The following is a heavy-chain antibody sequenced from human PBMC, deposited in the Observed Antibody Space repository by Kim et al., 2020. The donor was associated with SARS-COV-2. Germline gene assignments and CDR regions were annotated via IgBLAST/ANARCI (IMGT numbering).Heavy chain of an antibody. CDR1: GYTFSDYG. CDR3: ASDWAYFGRDCYTGLWFGP. Sequence: ASVKVSCKASGYTFSDYGISWVRQAPGQGLEWMGWISTYNGNTNYVQHLQGRLTMTTDTSTGTAYMELRSLRSDDTAVYYCASDWAYFGRDCYTGLWFGP. CDR2: ISTYNGNT. D-gene: IGHD2-21*02. J-gene: IGHJ5*02. V-gene: IGHV1-18*01.